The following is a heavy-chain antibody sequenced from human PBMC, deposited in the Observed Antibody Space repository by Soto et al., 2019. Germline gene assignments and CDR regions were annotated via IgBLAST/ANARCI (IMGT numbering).Heavy chain of an antibody. CDR2: IYYSGNT. CDR3: ARGAGYSSSWPFVP. D-gene: IGHD6-13*01. J-gene: IGHJ5*02. V-gene: IGHV4-59*02. CDR1: GGSVSGSF. Sequence: TLSLTCTVSGGSVSGSFWSWIRQPPGNGLEWIGYIYYSGNTDYNPSLKSRVTISVDTSKNQFSLKLSSVTAADTAVYYCARGAGYSSSWPFVPWGQGTLVTVSS.